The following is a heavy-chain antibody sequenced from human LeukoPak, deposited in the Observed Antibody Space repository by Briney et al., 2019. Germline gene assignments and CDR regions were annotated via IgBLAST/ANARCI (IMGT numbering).Heavy chain of an antibody. CDR3: ARAAIDTSGYYSFDY. CDR2: TYYRSKWYN. J-gene: IGHJ4*02. V-gene: IGHV6-1*01. CDR1: GDSVSSNSAT. D-gene: IGHD3-22*01. Sequence: SQTLSLTCAISGDSVSSNSATWIWIRQSPPRGLEWLGRTYYRSKWYNDYAVSVKSRTTINPDTSKNHFSLQLNSVTPEDTAVYYCARAAIDTSGYYSFDYWVQGTLVTVSS.